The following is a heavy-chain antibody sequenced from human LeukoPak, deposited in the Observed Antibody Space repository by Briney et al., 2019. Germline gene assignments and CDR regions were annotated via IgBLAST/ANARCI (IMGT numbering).Heavy chain of an antibody. Sequence: PSETLSLTCTVSGASISSHYWGWIRQPPGKGLEWIGYISYGGTTKYNPSLKSRVTISVDTSENQFSLNLGSVTAADTAVYYCARPDYSRGWCSFDYWGQGTLVTVSS. CDR2: ISYGGTT. V-gene: IGHV4-59*08. J-gene: IGHJ4*02. D-gene: IGHD6-19*01. CDR1: GASISSHY. CDR3: ARPDYSRGWCSFDY.